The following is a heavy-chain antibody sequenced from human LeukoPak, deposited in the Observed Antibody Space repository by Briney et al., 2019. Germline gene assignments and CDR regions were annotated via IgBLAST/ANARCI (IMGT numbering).Heavy chain of an antibody. CDR3: ARPRPEYDAYIGPFDY. Sequence: GGSLRLSCAASGFTFSSYAMNWVRLAPGKGLEWFSSINNSGGSIFYADSVKDRFNISRDNTKNMLYLQMSSLRVDDTAIYYCARPRPEYDAYIGPFDYWGRGTLVSVSS. CDR2: INNSGGSI. D-gene: IGHD5-24*01. CDR1: GFTFSSYA. J-gene: IGHJ4*02. V-gene: IGHV3-23*05.